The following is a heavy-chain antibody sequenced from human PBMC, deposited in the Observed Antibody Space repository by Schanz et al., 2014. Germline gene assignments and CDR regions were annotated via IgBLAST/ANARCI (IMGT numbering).Heavy chain of an antibody. CDR1: GFTFSIYA. V-gene: IGHV3-64D*06. D-gene: IGHD2-15*01. CDR3: AKTPREYCNYDNCPNWFDS. J-gene: IGHJ5*01. CDR2: ISHDGYST. Sequence: EVQLVESGGGLVQPGGSLRLSCSASGFTFSIYAMHWVRQAPGKGLEYVSAISHDGYSTYYADSVKGRFTISRDNSKNTLYLQMSSLRAEDTAVYYCAKTPREYCNYDNCPNWFDSWGQGTLVTASS.